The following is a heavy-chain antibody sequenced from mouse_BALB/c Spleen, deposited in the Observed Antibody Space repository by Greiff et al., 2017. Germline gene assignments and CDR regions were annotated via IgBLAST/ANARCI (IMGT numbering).Heavy chain of an antibody. CDR3: ARATTVPFAY. CDR2: IYPGDGDT. Sequence: QVQLQQSGAELARPGASVKLSCKASGYTFTSYWMQWVKQRPGQGLEWIGRIYPGDGDTNYNGKFKGKATLTADKSSSTAYMQLSSLTSVDSAVYFCARATTVPFAYWGQGTLVTVSA. D-gene: IGHD1-1*01. V-gene: IGHV1-80*01. CDR1: GYTFTSYW. J-gene: IGHJ3*01.